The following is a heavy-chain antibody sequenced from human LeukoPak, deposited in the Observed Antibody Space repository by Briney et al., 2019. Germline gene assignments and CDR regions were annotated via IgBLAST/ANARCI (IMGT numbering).Heavy chain of an antibody. J-gene: IGHJ6*03. CDR3: ARSTYDFWSGYAGYYYYMDV. CDR1: GFTFSSYA. D-gene: IGHD3-3*01. CDR2: ISSNGGSK. Sequence: GGSLRLSCAASGFTFSSYAMHWVRQAPGKGLEYVSAISSNGGSKYYANSVKGRFTISRDNSKNTLYLQMGSLRAEDMAVYYCARSTYDFWSGYAGYYYYMDVWGKGTTVTVSS. V-gene: IGHV3-64*01.